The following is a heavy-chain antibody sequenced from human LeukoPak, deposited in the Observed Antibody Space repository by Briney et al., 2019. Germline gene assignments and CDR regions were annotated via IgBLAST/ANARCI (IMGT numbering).Heavy chain of an antibody. CDR1: GFTFDDYA. CDR3: AKPTGGTLRYCSGSSCFTDYYEF. D-gene: IGHD2-15*01. CDR2: ISWDAAFT. Sequence: GGSLRLSCAASGFTFDDYAMHWVRQPPGKGLEWVSLISWDAAFTYYAGSVKGRFTISRDNSKNSLYLQMNSLRVEDTAFYYCAKPTGGTLRYCSGSSCFTDYYEFWGQGTLVTVSS. J-gene: IGHJ4*02. V-gene: IGHV3-43D*03.